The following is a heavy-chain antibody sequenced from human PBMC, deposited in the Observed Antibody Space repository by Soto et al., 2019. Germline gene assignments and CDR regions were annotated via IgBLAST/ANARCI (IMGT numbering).Heavy chain of an antibody. V-gene: IGHV4-34*01. Sequence: PSETLSLTCAVYGGSFSGYYWSWIRQPPGQALEWIGEINHSGSTNNNPSLKSRVTISVDTSKNQFSLKLSSVTAADTAVYYCAREWFGELLYGYYYYGMDVWGQGTTVTVSS. CDR3: AREWFGELLYGYYYYGMDV. CDR1: GGSFSGYY. CDR2: INHSGST. D-gene: IGHD3-10*01. J-gene: IGHJ6*02.